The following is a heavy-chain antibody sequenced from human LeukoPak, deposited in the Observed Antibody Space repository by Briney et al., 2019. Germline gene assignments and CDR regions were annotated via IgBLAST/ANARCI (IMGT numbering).Heavy chain of an antibody. J-gene: IGHJ4*02. CDR1: GGSISTYY. Sequence: PSETLSLTCTVSGGSISTYYWGWIRQPPGKGLEWIGSIYYSGSTNYNPSLKSRVTISVDTSENQFSLNLTSVTAADTAVYYCARHKSPLPLHWGQGTLVTVSS. D-gene: IGHD3-10*01. CDR3: ARHKSPLPLH. CDR2: IYYSGST. V-gene: IGHV4-39*01.